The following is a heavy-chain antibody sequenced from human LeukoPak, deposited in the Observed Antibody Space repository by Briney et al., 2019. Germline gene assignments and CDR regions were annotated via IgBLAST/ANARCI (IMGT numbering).Heavy chain of an antibody. CDR1: GDTFTGYY. J-gene: IGHJ4*02. D-gene: IGHD2-15*01. CDR2: INPNSGGT. CDR3: ALLGYCSGGSCVNVDY. Sequence: GASVKVSCKASGDTFTGYYMHWVRQAPGQGLEWMGWINPNSGGTNYAQKFQGRVTMTRDTSISTAYMELSRLRSDDTAVYYCALLGYCSGGSCVNVDYQGQGTLVTVSS. V-gene: IGHV1-2*02.